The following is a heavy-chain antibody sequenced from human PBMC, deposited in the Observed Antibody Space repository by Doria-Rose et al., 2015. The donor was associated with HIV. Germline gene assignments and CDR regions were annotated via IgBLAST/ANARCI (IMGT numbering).Heavy chain of an antibody. CDR3: ATTWSGYYLDY. CDR2: IIPVLGIR. Sequence: ISWVRQAPGLGLEWMGRIIPVLGIRNYAQKFQGRVTITADESTSTAYIELSNLRSEDTAVYYCATTWSGYYLDYWGQGTLVTVSS. J-gene: IGHJ4*02. D-gene: IGHD3-3*01. V-gene: IGHV1-69*02.